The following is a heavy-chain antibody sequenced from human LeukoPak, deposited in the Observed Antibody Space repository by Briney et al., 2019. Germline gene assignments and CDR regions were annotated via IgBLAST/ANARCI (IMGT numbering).Heavy chain of an antibody. Sequence: PAGGSLRLSCAASGFTFSSYWMSWVRQAPGKGLEWVANIKQDGSEKYYVDSVKGRFTISRDNAKNPLYLQMNSLRAEDTAVYYCARDRAVAGRGYYYYYYMDVWGKGTTVTVSS. CDR2: IKQDGSEK. J-gene: IGHJ6*03. CDR3: ARDRAVAGRGYYYYYYMDV. CDR1: GFTFSSYW. D-gene: IGHD6-19*01. V-gene: IGHV3-7*01.